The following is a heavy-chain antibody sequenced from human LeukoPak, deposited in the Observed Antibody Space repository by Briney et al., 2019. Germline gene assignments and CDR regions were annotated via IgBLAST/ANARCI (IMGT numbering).Heavy chain of an antibody. Sequence: PSETLSLTCTVSGGSISSSRYYWGWIRQPPGKGLEWIASIYYSGTAYYNPALKSRLTISVDTAKNQFSLRLSSVTAADTAVYYCARRGYTRFDYWGQGTLVTVSS. CDR2: IYYSGTA. V-gene: IGHV4-39*01. CDR3: ARRGYTRFDY. CDR1: GGSISSSRYY. D-gene: IGHD1-14*01. J-gene: IGHJ4*02.